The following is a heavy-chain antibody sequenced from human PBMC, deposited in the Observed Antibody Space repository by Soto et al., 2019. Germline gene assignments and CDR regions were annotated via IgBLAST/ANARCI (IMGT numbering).Heavy chain of an antibody. D-gene: IGHD2-2*01. CDR3: ARVVPGAEAWFGT. Sequence: QVQLVQSGGEVKRPGASVKVSCKTSGYTFSNYGITWVRQAPGQPLEWLGWISLYSDGTNYAQKFQGRVSMTTDTSTTTAYMELRSLRSDDTAVYYCARVVPGAEAWFGTWGQRTLVTVSS. V-gene: IGHV1-18*01. CDR2: ISLYSDGT. CDR1: GYTFSNYG. J-gene: IGHJ5*02.